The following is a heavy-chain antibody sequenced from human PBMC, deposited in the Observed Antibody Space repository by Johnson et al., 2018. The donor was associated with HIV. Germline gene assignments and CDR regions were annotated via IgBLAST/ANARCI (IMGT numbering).Heavy chain of an antibody. Sequence: QVQLVESGGGVVQPGGSLRLSCAASGVTISSFGMHWVRQAPGKGLEWVAFIRFDETIKYYGDSVKGRFTISRDNSKNTLYLQMNSLRAEDTAVYYCEKDEFKWELLHIWGQGTMVTVSS. CDR3: EKDEFKWELLHI. J-gene: IGHJ3*02. V-gene: IGHV3-30*02. D-gene: IGHD1-26*01. CDR2: IRFDETIK. CDR1: GVTISSFG.